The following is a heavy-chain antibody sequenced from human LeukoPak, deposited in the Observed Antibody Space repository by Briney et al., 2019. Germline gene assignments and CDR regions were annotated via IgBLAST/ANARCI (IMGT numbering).Heavy chain of an antibody. CDR2: ISWNSGRI. CDR1: GFTFDDYA. CDR3: ARDKVQYYRSGSLTRSYYYYGMDV. V-gene: IGHV3-9*01. Sequence: PGRSLRLSWAASGFTFDDYAMGWVRQAPGKGLEGVSGISWNSGRIGYADSVEGRFTISRDHSKNTLYLQMNILRAEDTAVYHCARDKVQYYRSGSLTRSYYYYGMDVWGQGTTVTVSS. J-gene: IGHJ6*02. D-gene: IGHD3-10*01.